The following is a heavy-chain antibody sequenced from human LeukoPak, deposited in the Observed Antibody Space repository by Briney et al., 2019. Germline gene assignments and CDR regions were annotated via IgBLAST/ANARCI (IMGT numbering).Heavy chain of an antibody. Sequence: PSETLSLTCTVSGGSISSYYWSWIRQPPGKGLEWIGYIYYSGSTNYNPSLKSRVTISVDTSKNQFSLKLSSVTAADTAVYYCARAEAYYDFWSGYYTKLWFDPWGQGTLVTVSS. CDR3: ARAEAYYDFWSGYYTKLWFDP. D-gene: IGHD3-3*01. V-gene: IGHV4-59*01. J-gene: IGHJ5*02. CDR2: IYYSGST. CDR1: GGSISSYY.